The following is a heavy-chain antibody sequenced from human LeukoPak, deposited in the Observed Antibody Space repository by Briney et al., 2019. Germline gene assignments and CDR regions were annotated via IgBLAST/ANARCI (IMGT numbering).Heavy chain of an antibody. CDR2: MNPNSGNT. CDR1: GYTFTSYD. Sequence: ASVKVSCKASGYTFTSYDINWVRQATGQGLEWMGWMNPNSGNTGYAQKFQGRVTMTRNTSISTAYMELSSLRSEDTAVYYCARADCSSTGCYGRRYYYYGMDVWGQGTTVTVSS. D-gene: IGHD2-2*01. CDR3: ARADCSSTGCYGRRYYYYGMDV. J-gene: IGHJ6*02. V-gene: IGHV1-8*01.